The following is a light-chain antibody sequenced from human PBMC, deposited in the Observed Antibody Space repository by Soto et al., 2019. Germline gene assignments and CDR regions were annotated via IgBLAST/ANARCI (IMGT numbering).Light chain of an antibody. CDR2: GAS. CDR1: QSVSSSY. J-gene: IGKJ2*01. Sequence: EIVLTQSPGTLSLSPGERATLSCRASQSVSSSYLAWYQQKPGQATRLLIYGASGRATGIPGRFSGSGSATDFTLTIRRLEPEDFAVYYSKHQRTFGQGTKLEIK. V-gene: IGKV3-20*01. CDR3: KHQRT.